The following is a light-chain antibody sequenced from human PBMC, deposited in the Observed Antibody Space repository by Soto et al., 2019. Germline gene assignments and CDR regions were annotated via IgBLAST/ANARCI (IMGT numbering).Light chain of an antibody. J-gene: IGKJ1*01. CDR1: QSIASN. CDR3: QHYNSRPPWT. CDR2: GAS. V-gene: IGKV3-15*01. Sequence: EIVMTQSPATLSVSPGESAALSCRASQSIASNLAWYQQKPGQAPRLLIYGASTRATGIPARFSGSGSGTDFPRTISSLQSEDYAAYYCQHYNSRPPWTFGQGTKVDIK.